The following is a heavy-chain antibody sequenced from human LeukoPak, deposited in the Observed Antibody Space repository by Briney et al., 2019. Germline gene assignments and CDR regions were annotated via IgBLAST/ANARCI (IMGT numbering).Heavy chain of an antibody. CDR3: ARGFTLVGGVKVPSFDY. D-gene: IGHD3-10*01. CDR1: GGSISSSNW. Sequence: NASETLSLTCAVSGGSISSSNWWSWVRQPPGKGLEWIGEIYHSGSTNYNPSLKSRVTISVDKSKNQFSLKLSSVTAADTAVYYCARGFTLVGGVKVPSFDYWGQGTRSPSPQ. V-gene: IGHV4-4*02. J-gene: IGHJ4*02. CDR2: IYHSGST.